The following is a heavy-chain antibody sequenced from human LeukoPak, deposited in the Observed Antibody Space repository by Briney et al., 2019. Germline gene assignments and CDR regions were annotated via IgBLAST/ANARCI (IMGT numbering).Heavy chain of an antibody. V-gene: IGHV4-38-2*02. D-gene: IGHD3-22*01. J-gene: IGHJ3*02. CDR3: ARNHYDSDILSAFDI. CDR2: IYHSGST. CDR1: GYSISSGYY. Sequence: SETLSLTCTVSGYSISSGYYWGWIRQPPGKGLEWIGSIYHSGSTYYNPSLKSRVTISVDTSKNQFSLKLSSVTAADTAVYYCARNHYDSDILSAFDIWGQGTMVTVSS.